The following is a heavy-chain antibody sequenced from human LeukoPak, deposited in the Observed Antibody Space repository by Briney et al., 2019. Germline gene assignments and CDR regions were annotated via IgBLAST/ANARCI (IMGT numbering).Heavy chain of an antibody. V-gene: IGHV3-23*01. Sequence: PGGSLRLSCAASGFTFIKCAMTWVRQAPGKGLEWVSGISTSGGSTYYADSVKGRFTIFRDNSKNTLYLQMNSLRAEDTAVYYCAKGAAGARIPFDCWGQGTLVTVSS. D-gene: IGHD1-26*01. CDR1: GFTFIKCA. J-gene: IGHJ4*02. CDR3: AKGAAGARIPFDC. CDR2: ISTSGGST.